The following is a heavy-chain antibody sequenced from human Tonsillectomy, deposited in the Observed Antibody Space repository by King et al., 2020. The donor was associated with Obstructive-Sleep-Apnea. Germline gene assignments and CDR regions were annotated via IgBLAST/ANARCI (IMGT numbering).Heavy chain of an antibody. V-gene: IGHV3-23*04. J-gene: IGHJ5*02. D-gene: IGHD3-10*01. CDR3: APKAVTMVRGVISAPT. Sequence: VQLVESGGGLVQPGGSLRLSCAASGFTFSSYAMSWVRRAPGKGLEWVSAISGSGGSTYYADSVKGRFTISRENSKNTLYLQMNSLRAEDTAVYYCAPKAVTMVRGVISAPTWGQGTLVTVSS. CDR1: GFTFSSYA. CDR2: ISGSGGST.